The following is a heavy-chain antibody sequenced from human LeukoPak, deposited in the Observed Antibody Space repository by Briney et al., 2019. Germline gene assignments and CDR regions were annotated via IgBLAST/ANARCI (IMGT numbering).Heavy chain of an antibody. CDR2: ISYDGSNK. Sequence: PGGSLRLSCAASGFTFSSYGMHWVRQAPGKGLGWVAVISYDGSNKYYADSAKGRFTISRDNSKNTLYLQMNSLRAEDTAVYYCAKRDYYGSGDYYYYGMDVWGQGTTVTVSS. D-gene: IGHD3-10*01. V-gene: IGHV3-30*18. CDR1: GFTFSSYG. CDR3: AKRDYYGSGDYYYYGMDV. J-gene: IGHJ6*02.